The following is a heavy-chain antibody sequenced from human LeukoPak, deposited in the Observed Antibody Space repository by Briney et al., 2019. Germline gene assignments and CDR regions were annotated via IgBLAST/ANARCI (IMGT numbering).Heavy chain of an antibody. V-gene: IGHV1-2*02. J-gene: IGHJ4*02. CDR3: ASHSGYDSESFDY. CDR2: INPNSGGT. Sequence: ASVKVSCKASGYTFTGYYMHWVRQAPGQGLEWMGWINPNSGGTNYAQKFQDRVTMTRDTSISTAYMVLSRLRSDDSAVYYCASHSGYDSESFDYWGQGTLVTVSS. D-gene: IGHD5-12*01. CDR1: GYTFTGYY.